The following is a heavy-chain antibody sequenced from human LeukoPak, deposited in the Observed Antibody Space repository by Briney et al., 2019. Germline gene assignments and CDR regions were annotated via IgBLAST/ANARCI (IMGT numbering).Heavy chain of an antibody. CDR1: GFTFSSYA. D-gene: IGHD3-22*01. J-gene: IGHJ4*02. Sequence: GGSLRLSCAASGFTFSSYAMSWVRQAPGKGLEWVSAISGSGGNTYYADSVKGRFTISRDNSKNTLYLQMNSLRAEDTAIYYCAKMAYYYDGGFDYWGQGTLVTVSS. CDR3: AKMAYYYDGGFDY. V-gene: IGHV3-23*01. CDR2: ISGSGGNT.